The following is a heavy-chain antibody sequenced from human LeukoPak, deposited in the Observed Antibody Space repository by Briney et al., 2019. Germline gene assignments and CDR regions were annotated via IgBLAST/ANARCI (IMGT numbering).Heavy chain of an antibody. D-gene: IGHD2-2*01. Sequence: ASVKVSCKASGYIFTDYYMHWVRQAPGQELGWMGRINPNSGGTNYAQKFQGRVTMTRDTSISTAYMELNSLRSDDTAVYYCATDPGETVPAAKGPRGDYCYGMDVWGQGTTVTVSS. CDR3: ATDPGETVPAAKGPRGDYCYGMDV. CDR2: INPNSGGT. J-gene: IGHJ6*02. V-gene: IGHV1/OR15-1*04. CDR1: GYIFTDYY.